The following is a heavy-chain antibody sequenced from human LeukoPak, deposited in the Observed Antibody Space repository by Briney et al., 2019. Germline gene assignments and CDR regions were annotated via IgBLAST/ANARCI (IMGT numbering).Heavy chain of an antibody. CDR2: IYYSGST. D-gene: IGHD2-15*01. Sequence: PSETLSLTCTVSCDSISSSSYYWGWIRQPPGKGLEWIGSIYYSGSTYYNPSLKSRVTISVATSKNQFSLKLNSVTAADTAVYYCARLHSYLFDPWGQGTLVTVSS. CDR1: CDSISSSSYY. CDR3: ARLHSYLFDP. V-gene: IGHV4-39*01. J-gene: IGHJ5*02.